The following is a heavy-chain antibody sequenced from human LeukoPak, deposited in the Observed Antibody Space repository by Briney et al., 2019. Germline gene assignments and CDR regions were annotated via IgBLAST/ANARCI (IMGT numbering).Heavy chain of an antibody. V-gene: IGHV4-31*03. CDR2: IYYSGST. CDR1: GGSISSGGYY. D-gene: IGHD3-9*01. CDR3: ATQYYDILTGYYYFDY. Sequence: SETLSLTCTGSGGSISSGGYYWSWIRQHPGKGLEWIGYIYYSGSTYYNPSLKSRVTISVDTSKNQFSLKLSSVTAADTAVYYCATQYYDILTGYYYFDYWGQGTLVTVSS. J-gene: IGHJ4*02.